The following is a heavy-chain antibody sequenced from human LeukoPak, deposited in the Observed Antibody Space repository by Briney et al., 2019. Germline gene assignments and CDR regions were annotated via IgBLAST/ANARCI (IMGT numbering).Heavy chain of an antibody. CDR2: IYHSGST. CDR1: GYSISSGYY. Sequence: SETLSLTCTVSGYSISSGYYWGWIRQPPGKGLEWIGSIYHSGSTYYNPSLKSRVTISVDTSKNQFSLKLSSVTAADTAVYYCARAGPTYYYYYMDVWGKGTTVTVSS. J-gene: IGHJ6*03. D-gene: IGHD3-10*01. CDR3: ARAGPTYYYYYMDV. V-gene: IGHV4-38-2*02.